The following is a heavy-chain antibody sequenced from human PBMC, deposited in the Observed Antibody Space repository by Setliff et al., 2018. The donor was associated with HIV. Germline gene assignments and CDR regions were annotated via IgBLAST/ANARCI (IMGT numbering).Heavy chain of an antibody. CDR1: GDSIRSSVYY. Sequence: SETLSLTCTVSGDSIRSSVYYWGWIRQPPGKGLEWIGSVHNSGSTYYNPSVKSRVVISVDPSKNQFSLKLTSLTAADTAVYYCARHGGITGTTDAFDIWGQGTMVTVSS. D-gene: IGHD1-7*01. V-gene: IGHV4-39*07. CDR3: ARHGGITGTTDAFDI. CDR2: VHNSGST. J-gene: IGHJ3*02.